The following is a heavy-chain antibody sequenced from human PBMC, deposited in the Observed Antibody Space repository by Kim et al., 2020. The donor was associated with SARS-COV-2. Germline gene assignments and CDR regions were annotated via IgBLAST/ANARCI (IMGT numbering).Heavy chain of an antibody. V-gene: IGHV3-11*06. J-gene: IGHJ6*02. CDR1: GFTFSDYY. CDR2: ISSSSSYT. Sequence: GGSLRLSCAASGFTFSDYYMSWIRQAPGKGLEWVSYISSSSSYTNYADSVKGRFTISRDNAKNSLYLQMNSLRAEDTAVYYCARDYCSSTSCSSILYYYYGMDVWGQGTTVTVSS. D-gene: IGHD2-2*01. CDR3: ARDYCSSTSCSSILYYYYGMDV.